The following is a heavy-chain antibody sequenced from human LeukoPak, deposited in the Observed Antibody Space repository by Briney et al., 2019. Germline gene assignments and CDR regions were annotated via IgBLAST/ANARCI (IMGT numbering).Heavy chain of an antibody. CDR1: GVSFNDYY. J-gene: IGHJ4*02. CDR2: INHSGYT. CDR3: TRMTTGHDY. D-gene: IGHD4-17*01. V-gene: IGHV4-34*04. Sequence: PSETPSLTCAVSGVSFNDYYWSWVRQTPGKGLEWIGEINHSGYTNDSPSLKGRATLSIDTSRKQFSLNLGSVTVADTGIYYCTRMTTGHDYWGQGTLVTVSS.